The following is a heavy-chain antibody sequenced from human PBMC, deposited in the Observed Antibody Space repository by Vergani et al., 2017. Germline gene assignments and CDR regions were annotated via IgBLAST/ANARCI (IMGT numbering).Heavy chain of an antibody. CDR2: ISGSGGST. V-gene: IGHV3-23*01. CDR3: AKTSAAAGGYYYYYMDV. Sequence: EVQLLESGGGLVQPGGSLRLSCAASGFTFSSYAMSWVRQAPGKGLEWVSAISGSGGSTYYADSVKGRFTISRDNSKNTLYLQMNSLRAEDTAVYYCAKTSAAAGGYYYYYMDVWGKGTTVTVSS. D-gene: IGHD2-15*01. CDR1: GFTFSSYA. J-gene: IGHJ6*03.